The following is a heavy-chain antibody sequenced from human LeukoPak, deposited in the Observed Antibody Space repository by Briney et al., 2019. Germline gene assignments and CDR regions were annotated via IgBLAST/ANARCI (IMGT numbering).Heavy chain of an antibody. V-gene: IGHV1-46*01. D-gene: IGHD1-20*01. Sequence: GASVKVSCKASGYTFTSYYMHWVRQAPGQGLEWMGIINPSGGSTSYAQKFQGRVTMTRDMSTSTVYMELSSLRSEDTAVYYCARLRGPYNWNDKRREFDYWGQGTLVTVSS. J-gene: IGHJ4*02. CDR3: ARLRGPYNWNDKRREFDY. CDR2: INPSGGST. CDR1: GYTFTSYY.